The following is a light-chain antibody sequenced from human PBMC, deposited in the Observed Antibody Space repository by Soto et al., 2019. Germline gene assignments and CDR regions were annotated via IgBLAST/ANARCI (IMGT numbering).Light chain of an antibody. Sequence: QSALTQPASVSGSPGQSITISCTGTSGDVGSFNRVSWYQQHPGKAPKVMIYEVTDRPSGVSNRFSGSKSVNTASLTISGLQAEDEAEYYCSSCSNINARACVFGTGTKVTVL. J-gene: IGLJ1*01. CDR1: SGDVGSFNR. CDR2: EVT. V-gene: IGLV2-14*01. CDR3: SSCSNINARACV.